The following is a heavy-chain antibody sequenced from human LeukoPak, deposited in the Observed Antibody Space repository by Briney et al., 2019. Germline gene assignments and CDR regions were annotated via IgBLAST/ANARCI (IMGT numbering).Heavy chain of an antibody. CDR1: GFTFSTYT. Sequence: GGSLRLSCAASGFTFSTYTMYWVRHPPGKRLEWVSIIGNNGGGIHYADSVKGRFTVSRDNFKNALYLQMNSLRVEDTAVYYCAIDPNWGTHSWGQGVLVTVSS. CDR2: IGNNGGGI. V-gene: IGHV3-23*01. D-gene: IGHD7-27*01. J-gene: IGHJ4*02. CDR3: AIDPNWGTHS.